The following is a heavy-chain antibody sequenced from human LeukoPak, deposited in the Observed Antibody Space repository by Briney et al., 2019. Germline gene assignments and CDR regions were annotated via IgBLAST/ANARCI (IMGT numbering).Heavy chain of an antibody. J-gene: IGHJ4*02. CDR1: GFTFSSYN. D-gene: IGHD6-13*01. CDR2: ISSSSSTI. CDR3: ARGSYTSSWYGVFDY. V-gene: IGHV3-48*01. Sequence: GGSLRLSCAASGFTFSSYNMNWVRQAPGKGLDWVSYISSSSSTIYYADSVKGRFTISRDNSKNTLYLQMNSLRGEDTAVYYCARGSYTSSWYGVFDYWGQGTLVTVSS.